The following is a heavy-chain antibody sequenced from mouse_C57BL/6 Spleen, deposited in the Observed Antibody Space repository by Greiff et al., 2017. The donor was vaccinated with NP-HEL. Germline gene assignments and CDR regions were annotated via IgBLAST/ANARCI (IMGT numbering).Heavy chain of an antibody. J-gene: IGHJ3*01. Sequence: QVQLKQSGAELMKPGASVKLSCKATGYTFTGYWIEWVKQRPGHGLEWIGEILPGSGSTNYNEKFKGKATFTADTSSNTAYMQLSSLTTEDSAIYYCARREVLQLRPPWFAYWGQGTLVTVSA. CDR3: ARREVLQLRPPWFAY. CDR2: ILPGSGST. V-gene: IGHV1-9*01. CDR1: GYTFTGYW. D-gene: IGHD3-2*02.